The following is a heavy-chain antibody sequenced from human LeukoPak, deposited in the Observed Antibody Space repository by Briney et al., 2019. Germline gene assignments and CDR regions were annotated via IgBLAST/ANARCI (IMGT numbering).Heavy chain of an antibody. V-gene: IGHV6-1*01. CDR1: GDSVSSNDAA. CDR3: ARENTMVRGVINPLDY. CDR2: TYYRSKWSY. D-gene: IGHD3-10*01. J-gene: IGHJ4*02. Sequence: SQTLSLTCAISGDSVSSNDAAWNWIRQSPSRGLEWLGRTYYRSKWSYDYAVSMKSRITINPDTSKNQFSLQLNSVTPEDTAIYYCARENTMVRGVINPLDYWGQGTLVTVSS.